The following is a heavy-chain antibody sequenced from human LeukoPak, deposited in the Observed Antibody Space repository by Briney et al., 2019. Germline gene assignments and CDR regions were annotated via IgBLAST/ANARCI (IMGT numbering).Heavy chain of an antibody. Sequence: GGSLRLSCAASGLTFSSYGMSWVRQAPGKGLEWVSGISGRDGGTYYADSVRGRFTISRDNSKDTLYLQMNSLRAEDTAVYYCANGGGGKLDPWGQGTLVTVSS. CDR3: ANGGGGKLDP. CDR1: GLTFSSYG. J-gene: IGHJ5*02. D-gene: IGHD3-16*01. V-gene: IGHV3-23*01. CDR2: ISGRDGGT.